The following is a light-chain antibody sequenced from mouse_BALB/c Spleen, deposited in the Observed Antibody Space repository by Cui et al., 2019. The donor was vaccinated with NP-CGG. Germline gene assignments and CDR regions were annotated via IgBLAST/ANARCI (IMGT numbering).Light chain of an antibody. V-gene: IGLV1*01. J-gene: IGLJ1*01. CDR3: ALWYSNHWV. CDR1: TGPVTTSNY. CDR2: GTN. Sequence: QAVFTQESALPTSPGKTVTLTCRSSTGPVTTSNYANWVQEKPDHLFTGLIGGTNNRAPGVPARFSGSLIGDKAALTITGAQTEDEAIYFCALWYSNHWVFGGGTKLTVL.